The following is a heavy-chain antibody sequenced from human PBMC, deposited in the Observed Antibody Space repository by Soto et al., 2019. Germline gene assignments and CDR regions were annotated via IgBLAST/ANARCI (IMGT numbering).Heavy chain of an antibody. CDR2: IIPIFGTA. CDR3: AHSSSPAYYFDY. CDR1: GGTLSSYA. Sequence: GASVKVSCKASGGTLSSYAISWVRQAPGQGLEWMGGIIPIFGTANYAQKFQGRVTITADESTSTAYMELSSLRSEDTAVYYCAHSSSPAYYFDYWGQGTLVTVSS. D-gene: IGHD6-6*01. J-gene: IGHJ4*02. V-gene: IGHV1-69*13.